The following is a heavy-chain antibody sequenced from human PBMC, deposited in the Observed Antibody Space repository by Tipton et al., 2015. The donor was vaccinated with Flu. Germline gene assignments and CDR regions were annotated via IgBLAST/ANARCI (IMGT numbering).Heavy chain of an antibody. CDR1: GGSISSYY. CDR3: ARASSWYAEAFDI. CDR2: IYYSGST. D-gene: IGHD6-13*01. Sequence: TLSLTCTVSGGSISSYYWSWIRQPPGKGLEWIGNIYYSGSTNYNPSLKSRVTISVDTSKNQFSLKLSSVTTADTAVYYCARASSWYAEAFDIWGQGTMVTVSS. V-gene: IGHV4-59*01. J-gene: IGHJ3*02.